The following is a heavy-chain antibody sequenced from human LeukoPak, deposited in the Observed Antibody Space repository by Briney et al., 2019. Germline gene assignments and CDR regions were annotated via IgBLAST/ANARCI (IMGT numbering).Heavy chain of an antibody. J-gene: IGHJ4*02. Sequence: PGGSLRLSCAASGFTFSSYSMNWVRQAPGKGLEWVSYISSSGSTIYYADSVKGRFTISRDNAKNSLYLQMNSLRAEDTAVYCCARVSGSSEYYFDYWGQGTLVTVSS. CDR2: ISSSGSTI. CDR1: GFTFSSYS. CDR3: ARVSGSSEYYFDY. D-gene: IGHD1-26*01. V-gene: IGHV3-48*04.